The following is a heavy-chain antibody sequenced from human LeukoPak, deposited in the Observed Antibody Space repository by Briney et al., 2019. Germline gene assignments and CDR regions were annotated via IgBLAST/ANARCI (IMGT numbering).Heavy chain of an antibody. CDR2: INPNSGGT. D-gene: IGHD2-21*02. Sequence: ASVKVSCKASGYTFTGYYMHWVRQAPGQGLEWMGWINPNSGGTNYAQKFQGRVTMTRDTSISTAYMELSRLRSDDTAVYYCARRRYCGGDCYSDYWGQGTLVTVSS. CDR1: GYTFTGYY. CDR3: ARRRYCGGDCYSDY. J-gene: IGHJ4*02. V-gene: IGHV1-2*02.